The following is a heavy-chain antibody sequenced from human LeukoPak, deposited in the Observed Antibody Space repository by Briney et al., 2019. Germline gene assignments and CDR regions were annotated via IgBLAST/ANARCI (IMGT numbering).Heavy chain of an antibody. CDR1: GFTFRSYS. Sequence: GGSLRLSCAASGFTFRSYSMNWVRQAPGKGLEWVSSISSSSSYIYYADSVKGRFTISRDNAKNSLYLQMNSLRAEDTAVYYCAAPYGYDSSGYYYDYYYGMDVWGQGTTVTVSS. CDR2: ISSSSSYI. D-gene: IGHD3-22*01. J-gene: IGHJ6*02. CDR3: AAPYGYDSSGYYYDYYYGMDV. V-gene: IGHV3-21*01.